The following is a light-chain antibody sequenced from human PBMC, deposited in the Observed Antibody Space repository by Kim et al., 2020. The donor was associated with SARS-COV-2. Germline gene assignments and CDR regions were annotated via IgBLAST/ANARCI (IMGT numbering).Light chain of an antibody. CDR1: NSQIGNNNH. Sequence: GQSITIACTGSNSQIGNNNHVSWYQQLPGKAPQLVIYGVTHRPSGISSRFSGSKSGNTASLTISGLHTEDEATYFCCSCTDSRTLVFGGGTQLTVL. V-gene: IGLV2-23*02. CDR2: GVT. J-gene: IGLJ2*01. CDR3: CSCTDSRTLV.